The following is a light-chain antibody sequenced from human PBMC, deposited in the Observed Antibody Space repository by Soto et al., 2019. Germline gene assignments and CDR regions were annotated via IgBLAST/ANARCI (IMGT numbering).Light chain of an antibody. J-gene: IGKJ2*01. CDR2: WAS. CDR3: QQYFGTPYT. V-gene: IGKV4-1*01. CDR1: QSLLHSSNNENC. Sequence: DIVMTQSPDSLPVSLGERATITCQSSQSLLHSSNNENCLAWYQQKPGQPPKLLIYWASSRRSGVPDRFRGTGSGTDFTHTISSPQSEDVPGFYCQQYFGTPYTCGQGTKPEIK.